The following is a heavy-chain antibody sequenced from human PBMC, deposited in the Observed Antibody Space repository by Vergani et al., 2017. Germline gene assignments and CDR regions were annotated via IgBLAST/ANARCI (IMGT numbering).Heavy chain of an antibody. V-gene: IGHV3-23*01. J-gene: IGHJ6*02. CDR1: GFTFSSYA. CDR2: ISGSGGST. D-gene: IGHD6-13*01. CDR3: AKGAAGKESGRYYYYYGMDV. Sequence: EVQLLESGGGLVQPGGSLRLSCAASGFTFSSYAMSWVRQAPGKGLEWVSAISGSGGSTYYADSVKGRFTISRDNSKNTLYLQMNSLRAEDTAVYYCAKGAAGKESGRYYYYYGMDVWGQGTTVTVSS.